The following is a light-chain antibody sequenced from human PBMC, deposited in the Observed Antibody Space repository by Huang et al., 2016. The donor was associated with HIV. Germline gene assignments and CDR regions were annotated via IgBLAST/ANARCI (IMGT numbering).Light chain of an antibody. J-gene: IGKJ2*01. CDR1: QSISRY. Sequence: DIQMTQSPSSLSASVGERVTITCRASQSISRYLIWYQQKPVKAPKVLIHSASSLQSWVPSRFSGSGSGTDFTLTISRLQTEDFATYYCQQSYSSPPTFGQGT. CDR2: SAS. CDR3: QQSYSSPPT. V-gene: IGKV1-39*01.